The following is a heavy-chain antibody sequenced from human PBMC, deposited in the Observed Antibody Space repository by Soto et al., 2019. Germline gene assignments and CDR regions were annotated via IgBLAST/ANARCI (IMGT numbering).Heavy chain of an antibody. CDR2: IDPSDSYT. Sequence: GESLKISCKGSGYSFTSYWISWVRQMPGKGLEWMGRIDPSDSYTNYSPSFQGHVTISADKSISTAYLQWSSLKASDTAMYYCASEQYYYGSGMAGMDVRGQGTTVTVSS. V-gene: IGHV5-10-1*01. J-gene: IGHJ6*02. CDR1: GYSFTSYW. D-gene: IGHD3-10*01. CDR3: ASEQYYYGSGMAGMDV.